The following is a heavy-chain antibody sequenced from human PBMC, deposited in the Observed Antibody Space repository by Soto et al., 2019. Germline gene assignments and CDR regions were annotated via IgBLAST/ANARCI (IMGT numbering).Heavy chain of an antibody. CDR2: IYYSGST. V-gene: IGHV4-39*01. CDR3: ARHAEASSWPPKPNWFDP. J-gene: IGHJ5*02. Sequence: SETLSLTCTVSGGSISSSSYYWGWIRQPPGKGLEWIGSIYYSGSTYYNPSLKSRVTISVDTSKNQFSLKLSSVTAADTAVYYCARHAEASSWPPKPNWFDPWGQGTLVTVSS. D-gene: IGHD6-13*01. CDR1: GGSISSSSYY.